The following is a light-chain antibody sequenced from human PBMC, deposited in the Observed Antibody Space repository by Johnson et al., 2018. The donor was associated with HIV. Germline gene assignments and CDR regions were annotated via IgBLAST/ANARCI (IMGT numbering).Light chain of an antibody. CDR3: GTGDSSLSAYV. J-gene: IGLJ1*01. Sequence: QSVLTQPPSVSAAPGQKVTVSCSGSTSNIGNNYVSWYQQLPGTAPKLLIYENNKRPSGIPDRFSGSKSGTSATLGITGLPTGDEADYYCGTGDSSLSAYVFGTGTKGTGL. CDR1: TSNIGNNY. V-gene: IGLV1-51*02. CDR2: ENN.